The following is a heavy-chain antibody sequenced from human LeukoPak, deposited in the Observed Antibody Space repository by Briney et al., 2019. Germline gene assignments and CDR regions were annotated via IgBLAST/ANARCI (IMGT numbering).Heavy chain of an antibody. D-gene: IGHD2-21*02. CDR2: IYYSGST. CDR3: ARTTCGGDCYSDY. Sequence: SETLSLTCTVSGGSISSYYWSWIRQPPGKGLEWIGYIYYSGSTNYNPSLKSRVTISVDTSKNQFSLKLSSVTAADTAVYYCARTTCGGDCYSDYWGQGTLVTASS. V-gene: IGHV4-59*01. CDR1: GGSISSYY. J-gene: IGHJ4*02.